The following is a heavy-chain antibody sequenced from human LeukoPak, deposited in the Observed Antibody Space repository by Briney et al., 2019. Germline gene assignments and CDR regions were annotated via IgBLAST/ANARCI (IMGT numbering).Heavy chain of an antibody. CDR3: AKANRLGPSRYFDY. CDR2: ISNDGDKK. V-gene: IGHV3-30-3*01. CDR1: GFTFTTYS. D-gene: IGHD2-8*01. J-gene: IGHJ4*02. Sequence: GGSLRLSCAASGFTFTTYSMHWVRQAPGKGLEWVAAISNDGDKKYYADSVKGQFTISRDNSKNTLYLQMNSLRAEDTAVYYCAKANRLGPSRYFDYWGQGTLVTVSS.